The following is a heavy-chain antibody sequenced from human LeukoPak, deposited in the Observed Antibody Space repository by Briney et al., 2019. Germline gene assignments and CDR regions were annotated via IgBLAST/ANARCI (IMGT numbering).Heavy chain of an antibody. Sequence: PGGSLRLSCTTSGFTFIDYGMSWVRQAPGKGLEGVSYISSSGSTIYYADSVKGRFTISRDNAKNSLYLQMNSLRAEDTAVYYCARDGDYGSGQFDAFDIWGQGTMVTVSS. CDR2: ISSSGSTI. CDR3: ARDGDYGSGQFDAFDI. J-gene: IGHJ3*02. D-gene: IGHD3-10*01. V-gene: IGHV3-11*01. CDR1: GFTFIDYG.